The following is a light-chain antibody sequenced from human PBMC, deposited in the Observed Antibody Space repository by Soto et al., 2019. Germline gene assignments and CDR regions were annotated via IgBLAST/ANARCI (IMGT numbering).Light chain of an antibody. CDR3: QAWDSSTAV. V-gene: IGLV3-1*01. J-gene: IGLJ2*01. CDR2: QDS. Sequence: SYELTQPPSVSVSPGQTASITCSGDKLGDKYACWYQQKPGQSPVLVIYQDSKRPSGIPERFSGSNSGNTATLTISGTQAMDAADYYCQAWDSSTAVFGGGTKRTVL. CDR1: KLGDKY.